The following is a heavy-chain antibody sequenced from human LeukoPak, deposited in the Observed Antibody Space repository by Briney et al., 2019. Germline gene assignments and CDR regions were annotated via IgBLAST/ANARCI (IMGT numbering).Heavy chain of an antibody. D-gene: IGHD3-22*01. CDR3: ARADSSGYYRIDYFHY. J-gene: IGHJ4*02. CDR2: IYYSGST. Sequence: SETLSLTCTVSGGSVSSGSYYWSWMRQPPGKRLEWIGYIYYSGSTNYNPSLKSRVAISVDTSKTQFSLKLSSVTAADTAVYFCARADSSGYYRIDYFHYWGQGTLVTVSS. V-gene: IGHV4-61*01. CDR1: GGSVSSGSYY.